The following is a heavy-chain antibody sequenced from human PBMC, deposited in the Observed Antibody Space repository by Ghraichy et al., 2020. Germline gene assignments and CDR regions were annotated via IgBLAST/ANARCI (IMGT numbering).Heavy chain of an antibody. D-gene: IGHD3-16*01. CDR3: ARPLYIQGTPFDY. Sequence: GSLRLSCVASGFTFSSHWMSWVRQAPGKGLEWVASIDQDGSENYYVASLKGRFTISRDNAKNSLYLQMNSLRAEDTAVYYCARPLYIQGTPFDYWGQGTLVTVSS. J-gene: IGHJ4*02. CDR2: IDQDGSEN. V-gene: IGHV3-7*01. CDR1: GFTFSSHW.